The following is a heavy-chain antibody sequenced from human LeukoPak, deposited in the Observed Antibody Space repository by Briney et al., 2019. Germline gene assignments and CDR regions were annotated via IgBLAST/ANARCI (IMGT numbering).Heavy chain of an antibody. CDR2: IIPIFGTA. J-gene: IGHJ3*02. V-gene: IGHV1-69*05. D-gene: IGHD6-6*01. CDR3: ARDEVEYSSSFFAFDI. Sequence: SVKVSCKASGGTFSSYAISWVRQAPGQGLEWMGGIIPIFGTANYAQKFQGRVTITTDESTSTAYMELSSLRSEDTAVYYCARDEVEYSSSFFAFDIWGQGTMVTVSS. CDR1: GGTFSSYA.